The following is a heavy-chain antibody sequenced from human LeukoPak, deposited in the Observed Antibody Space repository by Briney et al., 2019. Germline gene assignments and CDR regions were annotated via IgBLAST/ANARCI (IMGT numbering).Heavy chain of an antibody. J-gene: IGHJ2*01. D-gene: IGHD3-10*01. Sequence: SQTLSLTCTISGDSFSSNSATWSWLRQSPSRGLKWLGRTYYRSKWNNNYAISVKSRITINPDTSKNQFSLQLNSVTPEDTGVYYCARARGYFDLWGRGTLVTVSS. V-gene: IGHV6-1*01. CDR3: ARARGYFDL. CDR2: TYYRSKWNN. CDR1: GDSFSSNSAT.